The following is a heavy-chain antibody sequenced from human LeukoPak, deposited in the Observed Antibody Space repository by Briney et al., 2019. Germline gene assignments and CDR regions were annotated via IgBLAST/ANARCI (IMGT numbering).Heavy chain of an antibody. CDR1: GGSISGYY. CDR2: IYYSGST. D-gene: IGHD6-13*01. Sequence: SETLSLTCTVSGGSISGYYWSWIRQPPGKGLEWIGYIYYSGSTNYNPSLKSRVTISEDTSKNQFSLKLSSVTAADTAVYYCARVSAAAPYYFDYWGHGTLVTVSS. J-gene: IGHJ4*01. CDR3: ARVSAAAPYYFDY. V-gene: IGHV4-59*01.